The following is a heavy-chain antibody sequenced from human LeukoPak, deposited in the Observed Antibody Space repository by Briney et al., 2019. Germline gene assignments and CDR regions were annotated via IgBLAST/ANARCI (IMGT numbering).Heavy chain of an antibody. CDR3: ARHDIVATMSENYFDY. CDR2: ISGSGGST. V-gene: IGHV3-23*01. Sequence: GGSLRLSCAASGFTFSSYAMSWVRQAPGKGLEWVSAISGSGGSTYYADSVKGRFTISRDNAKNSLYLQMDSLRAEDTAVYYCARHDIVATMSENYFDYWGQGTLVTVSS. CDR1: GFTFSSYA. D-gene: IGHD5-12*01. J-gene: IGHJ4*02.